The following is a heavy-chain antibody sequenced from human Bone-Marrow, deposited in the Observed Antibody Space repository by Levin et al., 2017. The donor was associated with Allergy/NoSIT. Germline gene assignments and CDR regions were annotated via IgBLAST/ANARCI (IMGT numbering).Heavy chain of an antibody. V-gene: IGHV4-34*01. D-gene: IGHD3-16*02. J-gene: IGHJ4*02. CDR1: GGSFRGFY. Sequence: SQTLSLPCAVNGGSFRGFYWTWLRQTPGKGLEWIGEINQSGSTKYNPSLKSRGTISIDTSKNHFSLKLTSATAADTAVYYCARTVWGSSRRLFDAWGQGTLVTVSS. CDR2: INQSGST. CDR3: ARTVWGSSRRLFDA.